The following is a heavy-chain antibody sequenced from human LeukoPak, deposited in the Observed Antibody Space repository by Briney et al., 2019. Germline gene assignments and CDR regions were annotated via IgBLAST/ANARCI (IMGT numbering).Heavy chain of an antibody. CDR3: TTRVVTTNDF. Sequence: GGSLRLSCAASGFTFSESWMNWVRQAPGKGGEWVGRVRRQTAGPTTDYPAPVKGRFTNSRDDSKNTVYLQMNFLKTEDTAVYYCTTRVVTTNDFWGQGALVTVSS. D-gene: IGHD2-21*02. J-gene: IGHJ4*02. V-gene: IGHV3-15*01. CDR2: VRRQTAGPTT. CDR1: GFTFSESW.